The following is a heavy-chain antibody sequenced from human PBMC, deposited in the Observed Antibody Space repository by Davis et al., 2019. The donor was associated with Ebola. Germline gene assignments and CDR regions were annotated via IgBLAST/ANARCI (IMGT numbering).Heavy chain of an antibody. CDR3: AKDTSNIWFDI. D-gene: IGHD1-26*01. CDR2: ISGTGTT. CDR1: GLTFGNIA. V-gene: IGHV3-23*01. Sequence: GGSLRLSCAASGLTFGNIAMAWVRQAPGKGLQWVSSISGTGTTYYVDSVKGRFSISRDNSKNTLYLQMNGLRVEDTAIYYCAKDTSNIWFDIWGQGTNVTVSS. J-gene: IGHJ3*02.